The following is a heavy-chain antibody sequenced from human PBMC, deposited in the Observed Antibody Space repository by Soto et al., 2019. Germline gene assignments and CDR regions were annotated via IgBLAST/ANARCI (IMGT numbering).Heavy chain of an antibody. CDR3: PKARGAMVRGAAFYFDY. Sequence: GGSLRLSXAASGFTFTIYAMSWVRQAPGKGLEWVSAITGSGGSTYYADSVKGRFTISRDNSKNTLYLQMNSLRAEDTAVYYCPKARGAMVRGAAFYFDYWGQGTLVTVSS. D-gene: IGHD3-10*01. J-gene: IGHJ4*02. CDR2: ITGSGGST. CDR1: GFTFTIYA. V-gene: IGHV3-23*01.